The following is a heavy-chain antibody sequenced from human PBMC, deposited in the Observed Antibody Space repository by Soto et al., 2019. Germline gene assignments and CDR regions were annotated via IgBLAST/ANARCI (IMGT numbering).Heavy chain of an antibody. CDR3: GYCSSTSCYSYYYMDV. Sequence: GASVKGSCKASCYTFSSYGISLVRQAPGQGLEWMGWISAYNGNTNYARKLQGRVTMTTDTSTSTAYMELRSLRSDDTAVYYCGYCSSTSCYSYYYMDVWGKGTTVTVSS. CDR1: CYTFSSYG. D-gene: IGHD2-2*01. CDR2: ISAYNGNT. J-gene: IGHJ6*03. V-gene: IGHV1-18*01.